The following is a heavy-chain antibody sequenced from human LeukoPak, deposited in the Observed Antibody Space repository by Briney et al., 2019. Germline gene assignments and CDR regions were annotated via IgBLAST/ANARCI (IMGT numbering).Heavy chain of an antibody. CDR2: ISGSGGST. CDR1: GFTFSSYA. CDR3: AKTPGSVTTRYFDY. D-gene: IGHD4-17*01. Sequence: QPGGSLRLSCAASGFTFSSYAMSWVRQAPGKGLEWVSAISGSGGSTYYADSVKDRFTISRDNSKNTLYLQMNSLRAEDTAVYYCAKTPGSVTTRYFDYWGQGTLVTVSS. V-gene: IGHV3-23*01. J-gene: IGHJ4*02.